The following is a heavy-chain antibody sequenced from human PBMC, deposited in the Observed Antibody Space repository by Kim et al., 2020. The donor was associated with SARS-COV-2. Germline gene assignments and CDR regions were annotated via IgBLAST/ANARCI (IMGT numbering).Heavy chain of an antibody. CDR2: GGEK. Sequence: GGEKFSLGSVKGRFTISRDNAENSLYLQMDSLRAEDTAVYYCARAGSSDYWGQGTLVTVSS. V-gene: IGHV3-7*01. J-gene: IGHJ4*02. D-gene: IGHD6-6*01. CDR3: ARAGSSDY.